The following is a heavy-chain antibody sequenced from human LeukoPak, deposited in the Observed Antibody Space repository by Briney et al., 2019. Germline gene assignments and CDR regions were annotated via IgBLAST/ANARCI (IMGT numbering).Heavy chain of an antibody. J-gene: IGHJ4*02. Sequence: PSETLSLTCTVSGDSVSSSDYYWGWIRQAPGKGLEWIGRIYYSGSAYYNPSLKSRVTMSVDTSKNQFSLRLSSVTAADTAVYSCARHPERYSYFDYWGQGTLVTVSS. CDR2: IYYSGSA. D-gene: IGHD1-1*01. CDR3: ARHPERYSYFDY. CDR1: GDSVSSSDYY. V-gene: IGHV4-39*01.